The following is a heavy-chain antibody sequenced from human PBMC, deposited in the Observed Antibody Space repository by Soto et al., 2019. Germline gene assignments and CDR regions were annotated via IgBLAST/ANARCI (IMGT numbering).Heavy chain of an antibody. D-gene: IGHD3-9*01. CDR1: GYTFIFYA. J-gene: IGHJ5*02. V-gene: IGHV1-3*01. CDR2: INPGNGNV. Sequence: ASVKVSCKASGYTFIFYAMYWVRQAPGQRLEWMGWINPGNGNVKYSQKFQGRVTITRDTSASTAYMELSSLRSEDTAVYYCASGLASETLIYNWLDPCGEGTVVTVYS. CDR3: ASGLASETLIYNWLDP.